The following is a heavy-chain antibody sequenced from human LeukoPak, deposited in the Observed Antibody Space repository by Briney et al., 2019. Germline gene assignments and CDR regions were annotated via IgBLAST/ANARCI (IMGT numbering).Heavy chain of an antibody. V-gene: IGHV1-69*13. CDR3: VIRSRDDYVGYFDY. J-gene: IGHJ4*02. CDR2: IIPIFGTA. CDR1: GGTFSSYA. Sequence: GASVKVSCKASGGTFSSYAISWVRQAPGQGLEWMEGIIPIFGTANYAQKFQGRVTITADESTSTAYMELSSLRSEDTAVYYCVIRSRDDYVGYFDYWGQGTLVTVSS. D-gene: IGHD4-17*01.